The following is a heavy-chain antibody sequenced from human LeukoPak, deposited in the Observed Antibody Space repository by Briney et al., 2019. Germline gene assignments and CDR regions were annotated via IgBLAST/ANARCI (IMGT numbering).Heavy chain of an antibody. D-gene: IGHD1-26*01. V-gene: IGHV3-53*01. CDR1: GFTVSTNF. CDR2: IFNGGST. J-gene: IGHJ1*01. CDR3: ATSIVGLTYDEHFQH. Sequence: GGSLRLSCVVSGFTVSTNFMSWVRQAPGKGLEWVSVIFNGGSTYYADSVKGRFTISRDNSKNTLYLQMNSLRAEDTAVYYCATSIVGLTYDEHFQHWGQGTLVTVSS.